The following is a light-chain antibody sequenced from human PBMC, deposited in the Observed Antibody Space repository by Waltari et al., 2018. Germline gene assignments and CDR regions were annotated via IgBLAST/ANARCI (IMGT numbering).Light chain of an antibody. J-gene: IGLJ2*01. CDR1: SSDVXGHNY. V-gene: IGLV2-14*01. CDR2: EVS. Sequence: QSALPQPASVSGSPGQSITISCTGTSSDVXGHNYVSWYQQHPGKAPKLMIYEVSNRPSGVSNRFSGAKSGITVAPTIPGLQAEDEADYYCRSYTSSSTGVFXGGTKLTVL. CDR3: RSYTSSSTGV.